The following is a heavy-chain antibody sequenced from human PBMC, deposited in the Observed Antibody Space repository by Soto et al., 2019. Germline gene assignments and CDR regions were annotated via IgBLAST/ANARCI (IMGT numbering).Heavy chain of an antibody. CDR3: ARPADYVSGFSQ. CDR1: GGTFTTST. Sequence: QVQLVQSGAEVKKPGSSVKVSCQTSGGTFTTSTISWVRQAPGQGLEWMGGIIPVFGTPSYAQKFQGRVTMIADKSSSTAYMELRNLRSEDTAMYYCARPADYVSGFSQWGQGTLVTFSS. D-gene: IGHD3-16*01. J-gene: IGHJ4*02. CDR2: IIPVFGTP. V-gene: IGHV1-69*06.